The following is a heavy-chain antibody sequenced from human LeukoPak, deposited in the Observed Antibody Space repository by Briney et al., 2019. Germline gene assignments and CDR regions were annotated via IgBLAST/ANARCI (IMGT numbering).Heavy chain of an antibody. Sequence: SETLSLTCTVSGGSISSYYWGWIRQPPGKGLEWIGSIYYSGSTYYNPSLKSRVTISVDTSKNQFSLKLSSVTAADTAVYYCARAQLRFLEWLSPYNWFDPWGQGTLVTVSS. V-gene: IGHV4-39*07. D-gene: IGHD3-3*01. CDR1: GGSISSYY. J-gene: IGHJ5*02. CDR3: ARAQLRFLEWLSPYNWFDP. CDR2: IYYSGST.